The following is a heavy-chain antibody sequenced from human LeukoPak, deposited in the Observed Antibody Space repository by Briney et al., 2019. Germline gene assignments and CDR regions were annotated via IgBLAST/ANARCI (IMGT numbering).Heavy chain of an antibody. J-gene: IGHJ4*02. V-gene: IGHV1-69*05. D-gene: IGHD1-26*01. CDR2: IIPIFGTA. CDR3: APTIVGATPCFDY. Sequence: VASVKVSCKASGGTFSSYAISWVRQAPGQGLEWMGGIIPIFGTANYAQKFQGRVTITTDESTSTAYMELSSLRSEDTAVYYCAPTIVGATPCFDYWGQGTLVTVSS. CDR1: GGTFSSYA.